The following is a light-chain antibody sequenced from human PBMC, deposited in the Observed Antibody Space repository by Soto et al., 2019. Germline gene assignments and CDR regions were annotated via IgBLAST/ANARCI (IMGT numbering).Light chain of an antibody. CDR2: EVS. CDR1: SSDVGAYNY. V-gene: IGLV2-8*01. J-gene: IGLJ1*01. CDR3: TSYAGTYSFFYV. Sequence: QSVLTQPPSASGSPGQSVTISCTGTSSDVGAYNYVSWYQQLPGKAPKLIIYEVSKRPSGVPDRFSGSKSGNMASLTVSGLQAEDEADYYCTSYAGTYSFFYVFGTGTKVTV.